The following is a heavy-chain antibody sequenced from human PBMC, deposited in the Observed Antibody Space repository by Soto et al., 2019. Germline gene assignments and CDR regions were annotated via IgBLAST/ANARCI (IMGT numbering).Heavy chain of an antibody. CDR3: VREFNPGSPNYEY. CDR1: GFTFSSYA. D-gene: IGHD3-10*01. V-gene: IGHV3-23*01. J-gene: IGHJ4*02. Sequence: GGSLRLSCAASGFTFSSYAMSWVRQAPGKGLEWVSAISGSGATTVYAASVRGRFTISRDNSKNTLYLQMDSLRAEDTAVYYCVREFNPGSPNYEYWGLGTLVTVSS. CDR2: ISGSGATT.